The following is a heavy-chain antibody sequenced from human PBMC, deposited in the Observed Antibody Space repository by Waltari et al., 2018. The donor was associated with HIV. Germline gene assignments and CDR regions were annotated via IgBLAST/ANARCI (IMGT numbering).Heavy chain of an antibody. CDR1: GFTFSDYA. D-gene: IGHD3-10*01. J-gene: IGHJ5*02. V-gene: IGHV3-30*01. CDR2: LSYDGTKK. Sequence: QVQLVESGGGVVQPGGSLRLSCTASGFTFSDYAMHWVRQVPGKGLDWVAVLSYDGTKKYYGDSGKSRFTVSTDNSKDTRYLQMTSLTTDDTAMVYCARSSSGNYYQEPADTWGQGTLVSVFS. CDR3: ARSSSGNYYQEPADT.